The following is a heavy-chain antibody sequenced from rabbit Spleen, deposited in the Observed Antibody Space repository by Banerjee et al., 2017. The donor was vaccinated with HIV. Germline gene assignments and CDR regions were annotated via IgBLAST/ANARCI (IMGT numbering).Heavy chain of an antibody. CDR1: GFSFSGSHY. CDR3: ARDAASSFSSYGMDL. V-gene: IGHV1S40*01. CDR2: IYAGGSGTT. Sequence: QSLEESGGDLVKPGASLTLTCTASGFSFSGSHYMCWVRQAPGKGLEWIACIYAGGSGTTYYASWTKGRFPISKTSTTTVTLQMTSLTAADTATYFCARDAASSFSSYGMDLWGPGTLVTVS. J-gene: IGHJ6*01. D-gene: IGHD8-1*01.